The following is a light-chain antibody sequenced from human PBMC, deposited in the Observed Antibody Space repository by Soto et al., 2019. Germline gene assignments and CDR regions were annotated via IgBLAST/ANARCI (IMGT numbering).Light chain of an antibody. J-gene: IGLJ2*01. V-gene: IGLV2-14*01. Sequence: QSALTQPASVSGSPGQSITISCTGTSSDVGAYDYVSWYQQHSGEAPKLMIYEVTNRPSGVSDRFSGSKSGNTASLTVSELQAEDEADYYCVTWDESLDGPVFGGGTKLTVL. CDR2: EVT. CDR1: SSDVGAYDY. CDR3: VTWDESLDGPV.